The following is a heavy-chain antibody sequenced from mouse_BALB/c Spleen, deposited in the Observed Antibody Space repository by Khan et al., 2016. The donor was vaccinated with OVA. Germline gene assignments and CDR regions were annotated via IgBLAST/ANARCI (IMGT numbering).Heavy chain of an antibody. V-gene: IGHV3-2*02. Sequence: DVQLQESGPGLVKPSQSLSLTCTVTGYSITTNYAWDWIRQFPGNKLEWMGYISYSGSTSYNPSLKSRISITRDTSKNQFFLQLNSVTTEDTATYYCARKNDYGYAVEYWGQGTSVTVSS. J-gene: IGHJ4*01. CDR1: GYSITTNYA. CDR3: ARKNDYGYAVEY. D-gene: IGHD1-1*01. CDR2: ISYSGST.